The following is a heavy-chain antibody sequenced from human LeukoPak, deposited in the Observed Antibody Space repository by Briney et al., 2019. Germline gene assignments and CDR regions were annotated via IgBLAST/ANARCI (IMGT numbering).Heavy chain of an antibody. Sequence: SVKVSCKASGGTFSSYAISWVRQAPGQGLEWMGGIIPIFGTANYAQKFQGRVTITADESTSTAYMELSSLRSEDTAVYYCARDRGYCTNGVCYQFFDYWGQGTLVTVS. D-gene: IGHD2-8*01. V-gene: IGHV1-69*13. CDR3: ARDRGYCTNGVCYQFFDY. J-gene: IGHJ4*02. CDR2: IIPIFGTA. CDR1: GGTFSSYA.